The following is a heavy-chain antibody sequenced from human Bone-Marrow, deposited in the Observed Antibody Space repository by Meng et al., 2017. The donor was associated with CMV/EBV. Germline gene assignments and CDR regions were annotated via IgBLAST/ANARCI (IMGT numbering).Heavy chain of an antibody. V-gene: IGHV1-18*01. Sequence: ASVISCKASGYTFTSYGISWVRQAPGQGLEWMGWISAYNGNTNYAQKLQGRVTMTTDTSTSTAYMELRSLRSDDTAVYYCARVALLYYYGMDVWGQGTTVTVSS. CDR3: ARVALLYYYGMDV. CDR2: ISAYNGNT. CDR1: GYTFTSYG. J-gene: IGHJ6*02.